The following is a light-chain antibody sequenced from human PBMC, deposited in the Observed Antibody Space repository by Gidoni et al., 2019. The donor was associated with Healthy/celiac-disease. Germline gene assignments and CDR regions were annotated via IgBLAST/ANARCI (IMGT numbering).Light chain of an antibody. CDR3: QQYNSYTWT. V-gene: IGKV1-5*03. CDR2: KES. J-gene: IGKJ1*01. CDR1: QSISSW. Sequence: DIQMTQSPSTLSASVGDRVTITCRASQSISSWLAWYQQKPGKAPKLLIYKESSLESGVPSRFSGSGSGTEFTLTISSLQPDDFATYYCQQYNSYTWTFGQGTKVETK.